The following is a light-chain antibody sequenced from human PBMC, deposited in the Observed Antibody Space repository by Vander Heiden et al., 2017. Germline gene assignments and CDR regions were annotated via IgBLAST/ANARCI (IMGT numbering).Light chain of an antibody. J-gene: IGKJ4*01. Sequence: EIVLTQSPGTLSLSPGERATLSCRASQTVSSSSLAWYQQKPGQAPRLLIYGASSRATGIPDRFSGSGSGTDFTLTISRLEPEDFAVYYCQQDGSSPLTFCGGTKVEIK. V-gene: IGKV3-20*01. CDR3: QQDGSSPLT. CDR1: QTVSSSS. CDR2: GAS.